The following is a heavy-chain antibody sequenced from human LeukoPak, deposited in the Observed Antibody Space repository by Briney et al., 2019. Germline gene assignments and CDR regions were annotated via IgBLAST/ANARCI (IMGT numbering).Heavy chain of an antibody. J-gene: IGHJ4*02. D-gene: IGHD6-6*01. CDR2: ISGSGGST. Sequence: GGSLRLSCAASGFTFTSYAMSWVRQAPGKGLEWVSAISGSGGSTYHADSVKGRFTISRDNSKNTLHLQMNSLRAEDTAVYYCAKMGVVAARPGTFDYWGQGTLVTVSS. V-gene: IGHV3-23*01. CDR1: GFTFTSYA. CDR3: AKMGVVAARPGTFDY.